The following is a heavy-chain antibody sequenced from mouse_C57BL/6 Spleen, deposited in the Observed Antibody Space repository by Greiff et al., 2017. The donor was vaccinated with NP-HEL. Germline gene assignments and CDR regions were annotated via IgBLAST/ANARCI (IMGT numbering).Heavy chain of an antibody. D-gene: IGHD1-1*01. CDR2: IDPENGDT. CDR3: TTAVVATSMDY. CDR1: GFNIKDDY. V-gene: IGHV14-4*01. J-gene: IGHJ4*01. Sequence: VQLQQSGAELVRPGASVKLSCTASGFNIKDDYMHWVKQRPEQGLEWIGWIDPENGDTEYASKFQGKATITADTSSNTAYLQLSSLTSEDTAVYYCTTAVVATSMDYWGQGTSVTVSS.